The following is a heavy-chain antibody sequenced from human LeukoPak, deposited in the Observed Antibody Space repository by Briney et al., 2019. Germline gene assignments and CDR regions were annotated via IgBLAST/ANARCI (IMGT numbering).Heavy chain of an antibody. CDR2: IYYSGST. D-gene: IGHD1-7*01. CDR3: ARRRGNYPAGAYYFDY. CDR1: GGSISSYY. Sequence: SETLSLTCTVSGGSISSYYWSWIRQPPGKGLEWIGYIYYSGSTNYNPSLKSRVTISVDTSKNQFSLKLSSVTAADTAVYYCARRRGNYPAGAYYFDYWGQGPLVTVSS. V-gene: IGHV4-59*01. J-gene: IGHJ4*02.